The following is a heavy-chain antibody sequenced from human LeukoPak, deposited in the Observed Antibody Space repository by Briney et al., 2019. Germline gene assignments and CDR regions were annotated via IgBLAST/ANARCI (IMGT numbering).Heavy chain of an antibody. V-gene: IGHV3-21*01. D-gene: IGHD2-15*01. CDR2: ISSTSTYI. J-gene: IGHJ4*02. Sequence: PGGSLRLSCATSGFTFSSHNMNWVRQAPGKGLEWVSSISSTSTYIYYADSVKGRFTISRDNAKNALYLQMNSLRAEDTAVYYCARVRYCSGGSCYILDLWGEGPLVTVSS. CDR3: ARVRYCSGGSCYILDL. CDR1: GFTFSSHN.